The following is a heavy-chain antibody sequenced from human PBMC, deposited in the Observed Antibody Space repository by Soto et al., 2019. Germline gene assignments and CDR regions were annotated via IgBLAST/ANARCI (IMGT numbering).Heavy chain of an antibody. CDR1: GFTFSSYS. CDR2: IRSGSSYI. J-gene: IGHJ4*02. D-gene: IGHD4-17*01. V-gene: IGHV3-21*01. CDR3: VRGINGDIFDY. Sequence: EVRLVESGGGLVKPGGSLRLSCAASGFTFSSYSMNWVRQAPGKGLEWVSSIRSGSSYIYYADSMKGRFTTSRDNAKNSLYLQMNSLRAEDTAVYYCVRGINGDIFDYWGQGTLVTVSS.